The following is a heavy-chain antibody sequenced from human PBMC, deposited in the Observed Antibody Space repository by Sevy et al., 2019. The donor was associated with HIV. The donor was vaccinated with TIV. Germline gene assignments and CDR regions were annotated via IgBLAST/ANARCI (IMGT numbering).Heavy chain of an antibody. Sequence: GGSLRLSCSASGFTFSSYAMSWVRQAPGKGLEWVSAISGSGGRTYYADSVKGRFTISRDNSKNTLYLQMNSLRAEDTAVYYCAKDLDSRYDSSGYLDYWGQGTLVTVSS. J-gene: IGHJ4*02. D-gene: IGHD3-22*01. CDR2: ISGSGGRT. CDR1: GFTFSSYA. V-gene: IGHV3-23*01. CDR3: AKDLDSRYDSSGYLDY.